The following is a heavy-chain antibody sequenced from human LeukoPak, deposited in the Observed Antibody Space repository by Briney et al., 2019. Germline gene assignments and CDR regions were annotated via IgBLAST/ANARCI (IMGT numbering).Heavy chain of an antibody. CDR3: TRGKGDQGWY. D-gene: IGHD2-15*01. CDR1: GFTFGDYA. Sequence: GGSLRLSCTASGFTFGDYAMSWFRQAPGKGLEWVGFIRSKAYDGTTEYAASVKGRFTISRDDSKSIAYLQMNSLKIEDTAVYYCTRGKGDQGWYWGQGTLVTVSS. CDR2: IRSKAYDGTT. J-gene: IGHJ4*02. V-gene: IGHV3-49*03.